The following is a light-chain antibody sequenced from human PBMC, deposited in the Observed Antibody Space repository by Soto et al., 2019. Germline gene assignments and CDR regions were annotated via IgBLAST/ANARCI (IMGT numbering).Light chain of an antibody. V-gene: IGKV1-33*01. CDR3: QQYDTLLT. CDR1: QDIGKR. Sequence: DIRMTQSPSSLSASVGDRVTITCQASQDIGKRLNWYQHKPGKAPQVLIYDASYLETGVPSRFSGRRSGTDFTFTISSLQPEDFATSYCQQYDTLLTVGGGTKVA. CDR2: DAS. J-gene: IGKJ4*01.